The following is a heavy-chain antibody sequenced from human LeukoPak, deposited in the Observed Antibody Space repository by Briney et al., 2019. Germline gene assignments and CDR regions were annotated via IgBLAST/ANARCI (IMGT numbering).Heavy chain of an antibody. D-gene: IGHD4-17*01. CDR1: GGSISSSSYY. J-gene: IGHJ3*02. CDR2: TYYSGSA. CDR3: ARVTTSAFDI. V-gene: IGHV4-39*07. Sequence: SETLSLTCTVSGGSISSSSYYWGWIRKPPGKGLEWIGSTYYSGSAYYNPSLKSRVTISVDTSKNQFSLKLSSVTAADTAVYYCARVTTSAFDIWGQGTMVTISS.